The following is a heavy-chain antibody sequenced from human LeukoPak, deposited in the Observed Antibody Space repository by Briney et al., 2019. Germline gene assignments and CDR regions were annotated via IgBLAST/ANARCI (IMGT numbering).Heavy chain of an antibody. Sequence: SETLSLTCTVSGGSISSYYWSWIRQPAGKGLEWIGRIYTSGSTNYNPSLKSRVTMSVDTSKNQFSLKLSSVTAADTAVYYCAREGGETQIVYGDYDPSEYFQHWGQGTLVTVSS. V-gene: IGHV4-4*07. CDR1: GGSISSYY. D-gene: IGHD4-17*01. CDR2: IYTSGST. J-gene: IGHJ1*01. CDR3: AREGGETQIVYGDYDPSEYFQH.